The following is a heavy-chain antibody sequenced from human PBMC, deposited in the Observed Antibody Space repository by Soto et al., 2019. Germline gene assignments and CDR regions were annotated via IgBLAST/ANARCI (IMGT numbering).Heavy chain of an antibody. J-gene: IGHJ4*02. CDR1: GYTFSSHA. CDR2: INAGNGDT. D-gene: IGHD3-3*01. CDR3: ARDGARIAVFGVVYYFDY. V-gene: IGHV1-3*01. Sequence: ASVKVSCKASGYTFSSHAIHWVRQAPGQRLEWMGWINAGNGDTKYSQKFQGRVAITRDTSASSAYMELSTLKSEDTAVYYCARDGARIAVFGVVYYFDYWGQGTVVTVSS.